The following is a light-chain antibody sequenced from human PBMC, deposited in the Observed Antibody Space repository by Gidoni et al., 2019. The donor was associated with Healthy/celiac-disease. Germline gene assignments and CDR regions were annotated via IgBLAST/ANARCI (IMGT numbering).Light chain of an antibody. CDR1: QSVSSSS. V-gene: IGKV3-20*01. CDR3: QQYGSSRYS. J-gene: IGKJ2*03. Sequence: EIVLTQSPGTLSFSPGERATLSCRASQSVSSSSFAWYQQKPGQAPRLLNYGASSRATGIPDRFSGSGSGTDFTLTSSMLEPEDFAVYYCQQYGSSRYSFGQGTKLEIK. CDR2: GAS.